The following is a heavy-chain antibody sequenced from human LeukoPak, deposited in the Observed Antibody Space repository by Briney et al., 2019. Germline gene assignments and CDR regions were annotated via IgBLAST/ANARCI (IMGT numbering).Heavy chain of an antibody. V-gene: IGHV4-34*01. D-gene: IGHD2-15*01. CDR2: INHSGST. Sequence: SETLSLTCAVYGGSFSGYYWSWIRQPPGKGLEWIGEINHSGSTNYNPSLKSRVTISVDTSKNQFSLELSSVTAADTAVYYCARVSLGGCDYWGQGTLVTVSS. CDR1: GGSFSGYY. CDR3: ARVSLGGCDY. J-gene: IGHJ4*02.